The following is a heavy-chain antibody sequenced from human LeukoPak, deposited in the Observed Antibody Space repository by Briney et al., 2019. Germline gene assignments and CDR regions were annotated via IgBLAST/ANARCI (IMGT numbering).Heavy chain of an antibody. V-gene: IGHV1-24*01. D-gene: IGHD3-3*01. CDR3: ATRIYDFWSGYPPLDY. CDR2: FDPEDDET. CDR1: GYNLTKLF. Sequence: ASVKVSCKVSGYNLTKLFMHWVRRAPGKGLEWMGGFDPEDDETIFAQNFQARVTMTEDTSTDTAYMELRSLRSEDTAVYFCATRIYDFWSGYPPLDYWGQGTLVTVS. J-gene: IGHJ4*02.